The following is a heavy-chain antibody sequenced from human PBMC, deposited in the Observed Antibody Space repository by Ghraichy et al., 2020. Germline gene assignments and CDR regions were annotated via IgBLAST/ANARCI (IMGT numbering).Heavy chain of an antibody. CDR3: ARVDSSSWYWFYP. J-gene: IGHJ5*02. D-gene: IGHD6-13*01. CDR1: GGSISSYY. V-gene: IGHV4-59*01. CDR2: IYYSGST. Sequence: SETLSLTCTVSGGSISSYYWSWIRQPPGKGLEWIGYIYYSGSTNYNPSLKSRVTISVDTSKNQFSLKLSSVTAADTAVYYCARVDSSSWYWFYPWGQGTLVTVSS.